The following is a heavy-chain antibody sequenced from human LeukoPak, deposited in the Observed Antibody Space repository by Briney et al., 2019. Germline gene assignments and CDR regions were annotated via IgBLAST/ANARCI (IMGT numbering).Heavy chain of an antibody. CDR1: GYAFTSYG. J-gene: IGHJ6*02. Sequence: APVKVSCKASGYAFTSYGISWVRQAPGQGLEWMGWISAYNGNTNYAQKLQGRVTMTTDTSTSTAYMELRSLRSDDTAVYYCARDRDSGAKSDGMDVWGQGTTVIVSS. CDR3: ARDRDSGAKSDGMDV. V-gene: IGHV1-18*01. D-gene: IGHD4-23*01. CDR2: ISAYNGNT.